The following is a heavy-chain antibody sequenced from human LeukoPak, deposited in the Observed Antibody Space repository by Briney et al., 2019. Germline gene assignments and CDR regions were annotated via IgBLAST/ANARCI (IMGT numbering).Heavy chain of an antibody. CDR3: ARHGASWGGLPTYFDY. J-gene: IGHJ4*02. CDR2: IYYSGST. CDR1: GGSISSYY. D-gene: IGHD3-16*01. V-gene: IGHV4-59*08. Sequence: SETLSLTCTVSGGSISSYYWSWIRQPPGKVLEWIGYIYYSGSTNYNPSLKSRVTISVDTSKNQFSLKLSSVTAADTAVYYCARHGASWGGLPTYFDYWGQGTLVTVSS.